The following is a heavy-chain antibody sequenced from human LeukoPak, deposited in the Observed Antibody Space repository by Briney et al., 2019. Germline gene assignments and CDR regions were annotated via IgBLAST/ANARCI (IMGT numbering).Heavy chain of an antibody. V-gene: IGHV4-30-4*01. CDR2: IYYSGST. Sequence: PSETLSLTCTVSGGSISSGDYYWSWIRQPPGKGLEWIGYIYYSGSTYYNPSLKSRVTISVDTSKNQFSLKLSSVTAADTAVYYCATLSDILTGYYLEYYFDYWGQGTLVTVSS. D-gene: IGHD3-9*01. CDR3: ATLSDILTGYYLEYYFDY. J-gene: IGHJ4*02. CDR1: GGSISSGDYY.